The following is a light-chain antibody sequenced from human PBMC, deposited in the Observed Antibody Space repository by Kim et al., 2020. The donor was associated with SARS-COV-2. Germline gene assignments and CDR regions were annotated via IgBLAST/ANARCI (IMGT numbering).Light chain of an antibody. Sequence: EIVLTQSPGTLSLSPGERATLSCRASQIFGSSYLAWYQQKPGQAPRLLIYDVSSRATGIPDRFSGSGSGTDFTLTISRLEPEDFAVYYCQQHGNSLWTFGQGTKVEIK. CDR2: DVS. CDR1: QIFGSSY. J-gene: IGKJ1*01. CDR3: QQHGNSLWT. V-gene: IGKV3-20*01.